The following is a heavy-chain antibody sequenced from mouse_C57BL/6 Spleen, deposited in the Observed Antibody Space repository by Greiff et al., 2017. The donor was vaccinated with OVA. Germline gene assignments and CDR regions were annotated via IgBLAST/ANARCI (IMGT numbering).Heavy chain of an antibody. D-gene: IGHD1-2*01. J-gene: IGHJ2*01. CDR2: IDPSDSET. V-gene: IGHV1-52*01. Sequence: QVHVKQPGAELVRPGSSVKLSCKASGYTFTSYWMHWVKQRPIQGLEWIGNIDPSDSETHYNQKFKDKATLTVDKSSSTAYMQLSSLTSEDSAVYYCAREDYGPFDYWGQGTTLTVSS. CDR1: GYTFTSYW. CDR3: AREDYGPFDY.